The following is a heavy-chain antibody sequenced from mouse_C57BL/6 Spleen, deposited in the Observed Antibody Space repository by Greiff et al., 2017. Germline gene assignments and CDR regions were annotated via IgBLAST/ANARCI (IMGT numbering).Heavy chain of an antibody. CDR3: ATRGTGRGYVDV. CDR2: IYPGSGST. D-gene: IGHD3-3*01. V-gene: IGHV1-55*01. Sequence: QVQLQQPGAELVKPGASVKMSCKASGYTFTSYWITWVKPRPGQGLEWIGDIYPGSGSTNYNEKFKSKATLTVDTSSSTAYMQLSSLTSEDSAVYYCATRGTGRGYVDVWGTGTTVTVSS. J-gene: IGHJ1*03. CDR1: GYTFTSYW.